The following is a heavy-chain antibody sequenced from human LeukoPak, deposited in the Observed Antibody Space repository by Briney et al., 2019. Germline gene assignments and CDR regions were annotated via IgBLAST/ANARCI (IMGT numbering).Heavy chain of an antibody. D-gene: IGHD3-9*01. CDR3: AGGEYYDILTGYYPIDI. J-gene: IGHJ3*02. CDR2: IYHSGST. CDR1: GGSISGGGYS. Sequence: PLETLSLTCAVSGGSISGGGYSWSWIRQPPGKGLEWIGYIYHSGSTYYNPSLKSRVTISVDRSKNQFSLKLSSVTAADTAVYYCAGGEYYDILTGYYPIDIWGQGTMVTVSS. V-gene: IGHV4-30-2*01.